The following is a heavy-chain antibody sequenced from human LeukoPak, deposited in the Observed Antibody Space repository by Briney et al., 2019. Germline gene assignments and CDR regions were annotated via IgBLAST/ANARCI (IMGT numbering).Heavy chain of an antibody. CDR1: GFTFSHSY. CDR2: ISNSGREI. CDR3: VPDTETSCTDCSPYYFDY. D-gene: IGHD2-21*02. Sequence: GGSLRLSCTASGFTFSHSYMTWIRQAPGKGLEWVSYISNSGREINYADSVKGRFTISRDNARNSLYLQMNTLRAEDTAVYYCVPDTETSCTDCSPYYFDYWGEGTLGTVSS. V-gene: IGHV3-11*06. J-gene: IGHJ4*02.